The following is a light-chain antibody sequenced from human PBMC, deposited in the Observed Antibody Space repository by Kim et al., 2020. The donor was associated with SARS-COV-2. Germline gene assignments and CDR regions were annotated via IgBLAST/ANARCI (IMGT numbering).Light chain of an antibody. V-gene: IGLV3-19*01. CDR2: GKN. J-gene: IGLJ2*01. Sequence: SSELTQDPAVSVALGQTVRITCQGDSLRTYYASWYQQKPGQAPVVVIYGKNNRPSGIPDRFSGSSSGNTASLTITGAQAEDEADYYCHSRDSSDNHLGVFGGGTQLTVL. CDR1: SLRTYY. CDR3: HSRDSSDNHLGV.